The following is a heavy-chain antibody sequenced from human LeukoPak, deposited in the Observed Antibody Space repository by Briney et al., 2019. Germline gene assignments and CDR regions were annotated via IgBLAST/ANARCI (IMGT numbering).Heavy chain of an antibody. CDR2: ISAYNGNT. CDR1: GGTFSSYA. V-gene: IGHV1-18*01. Sequence: ASVKVSCKASGGTFSSYAISWVRQAPGQGLEWMGWISAYNGNTNYAQKLQGRVTMTTDTSTSTAYMELRSLRSDDTAVYYCARVGDYYDSSGYYYHAYFDYWGQGTLVTVSS. CDR3: ARVGDYYDSSGYYYHAYFDY. D-gene: IGHD3-22*01. J-gene: IGHJ4*02.